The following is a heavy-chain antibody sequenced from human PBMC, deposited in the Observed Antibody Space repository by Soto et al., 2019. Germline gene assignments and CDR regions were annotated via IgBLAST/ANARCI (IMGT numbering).Heavy chain of an antibody. CDR3: VRDPSRGNEWARSVDL. Sequence: EVQLVESGGGLVQPGGSLRLSCAASGFSLYNYAMDWVRQAPGQGLEWVSYISLSSANIHYADSVRGRFTVSRDNAKNSLYLQMNSLRAEDTAVYYWVRDPSRGNEWARSVDLWGRGTLVTVSS. V-gene: IGHV3-48*01. CDR2: ISLSSANI. CDR1: GFSLYNYA. D-gene: IGHD1-1*01. J-gene: IGHJ2*01.